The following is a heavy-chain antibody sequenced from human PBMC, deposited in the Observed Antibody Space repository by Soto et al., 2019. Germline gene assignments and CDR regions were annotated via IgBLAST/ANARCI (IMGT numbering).Heavy chain of an antibody. V-gene: IGHV3-30*18. CDR3: AKSSIAALYYYYGMDV. CDR2: ISYDGSNK. D-gene: IGHD6-6*01. CDR1: GFTFSSYG. Sequence: QVQLVESGGGVVQPGRSLRLSCAASGFTFSSYGMHWVRQAPGKGLEWVAVISYDGSNKYYADSVKGRFTISRDNSKNTLYLQMNSLRAEDTAVYYCAKSSIAALYYYYGMDVWCQGTTVTVSS. J-gene: IGHJ6*02.